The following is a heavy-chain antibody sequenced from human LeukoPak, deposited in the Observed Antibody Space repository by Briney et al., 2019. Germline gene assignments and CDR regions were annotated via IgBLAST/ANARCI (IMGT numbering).Heavy chain of an antibody. CDR2: ISNSGAST. Sequence: PGESLRLSCVASGFTFSSYSTNWVRQAPGKGLDWVSSISNSGASTDYADSVQGRFTISRDNAKNSLYLQMTSLRAEDTAVYYCARESRRYGSGSYPPDYWGRGTLVTVSS. J-gene: IGHJ4*02. D-gene: IGHD3-10*01. CDR3: ARESRRYGSGSYPPDY. V-gene: IGHV3-21*06. CDR1: GFTFSSYS.